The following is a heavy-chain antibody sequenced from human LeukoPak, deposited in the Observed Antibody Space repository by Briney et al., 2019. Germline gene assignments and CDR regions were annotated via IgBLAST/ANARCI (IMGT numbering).Heavy chain of an antibody. D-gene: IGHD4-17*01. CDR2: INHIGTT. CDR1: GGPFSRYY. CDR3: ARVGYPTQRRVLSAVTIPTAGAFDV. V-gene: IGHV4-34*01. J-gene: IGHJ3*01. Sequence: PSETLSLTCAVYGGPFSRYYWGWIRQSPGKGLEWIGEINHIGTTKYNPSLKSRIIVSVDTSKNQFSLRLNSLTAADTAVYYCARVGYPTQRRVLSAVTIPTAGAFDVWSQGTEVTVSS.